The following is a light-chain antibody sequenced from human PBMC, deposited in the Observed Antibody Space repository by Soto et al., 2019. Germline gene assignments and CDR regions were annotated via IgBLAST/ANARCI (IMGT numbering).Light chain of an antibody. CDR2: EVS. Sequence: QSALTQPASGSGSPGQSITISCTGSDISDYHYVSWYQQYPGKAPKLMIYEVSNRPSGVSHRFSGSKSGNTASLTISGLQAEDEADYYCSTSHAFATGTKLTVL. CDR1: DISDYHY. J-gene: IGLJ1*01. V-gene: IGLV2-14*01. CDR3: STSHA.